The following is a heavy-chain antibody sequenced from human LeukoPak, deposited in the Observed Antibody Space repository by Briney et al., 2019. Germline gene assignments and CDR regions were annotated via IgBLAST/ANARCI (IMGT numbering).Heavy chain of an antibody. J-gene: IGHJ4*02. Sequence: GGSLTLSCAASGPTVSTTYMTWVRQAPGKGLEWVSVIQSGGTTNYAHSVKGRFTISRDNSKNTVFLQMNSLRPEDTAVYYCGRITRWGQGTLVTVSS. CDR2: IQSGGTT. V-gene: IGHV3-53*01. CDR1: GPTVSTTY. CDR3: GRITR.